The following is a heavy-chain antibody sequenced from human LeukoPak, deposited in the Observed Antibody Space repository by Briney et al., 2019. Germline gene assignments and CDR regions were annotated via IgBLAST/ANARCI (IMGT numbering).Heavy chain of an antibody. V-gene: IGHV4-39*07. Sequence: SQTLSLTCTVSSGSISSSSYYRGWIRQPPGKGLEWIRSMSYSGSTYSNPSLKSRVTIFVDTSKNQFSLKLSSVTAADTAVYYCARVTWFPGTSYYYMDVWGKGTTVTVSS. CDR1: SGSISSSSYY. D-gene: IGHD1-1*01. CDR2: MSYSGST. J-gene: IGHJ6*03. CDR3: ARVTWFPGTSYYYMDV.